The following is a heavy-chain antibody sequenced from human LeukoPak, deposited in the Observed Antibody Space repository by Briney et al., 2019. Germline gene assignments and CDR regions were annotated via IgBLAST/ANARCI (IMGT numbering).Heavy chain of an antibody. V-gene: IGHV6-1*01. CDR2: TFYRSRWYD. J-gene: IGHJ4*02. D-gene: IGHD1-26*01. CDR1: GERLSSNSAA. Sequence: SQTLSLTCDISGERLSSNSAAWNWLRQSPSRGLEWLGRTFYRSRWYDDFSESLKSRITINPDTSKSQVSLQLKSVTPEDTAVYYCVREWEPRTAPLSFDSWGQGTPVTVSS. CDR3: VREWEPRTAPLSFDS.